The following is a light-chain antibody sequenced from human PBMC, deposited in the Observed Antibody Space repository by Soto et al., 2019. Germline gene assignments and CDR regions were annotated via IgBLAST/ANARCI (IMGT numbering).Light chain of an antibody. CDR1: SCDVGGYDF. V-gene: IGLV2-14*01. Sequence: QSALTQPASVAGSPGQSITISCAGTSCDVGGYDFVSWYQHHPGRAPKLLIYEDSGRPSGVSYRFSGSKSGNTASLIISGLQAEDEAYYYCSSYGSSGTSVFGTGTKVTVL. CDR3: SSYGSSGTSV. J-gene: IGLJ1*01. CDR2: EDS.